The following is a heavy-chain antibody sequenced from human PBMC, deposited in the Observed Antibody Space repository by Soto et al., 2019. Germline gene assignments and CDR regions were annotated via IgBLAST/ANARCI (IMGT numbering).Heavy chain of an antibody. J-gene: IGHJ5*02. Sequence: PSETLSLTCTVADGSIISYYWSWIRQPTGKGLEWIGYIYYSGSTNYNPSLKSRVTISVDTSKNQFSLKLSSVTAADTAVYYCARPHLIAAAATGWFDPWGQGTLVTVSS. CDR1: DGSIISYY. D-gene: IGHD6-13*01. V-gene: IGHV4-59*01. CDR3: ARPHLIAAAATGWFDP. CDR2: IYYSGST.